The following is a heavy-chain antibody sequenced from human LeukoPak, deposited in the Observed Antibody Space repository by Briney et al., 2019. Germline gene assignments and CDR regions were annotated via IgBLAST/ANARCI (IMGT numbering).Heavy chain of an antibody. CDR2: ISSSSSTI. CDR3: ASLPLVYAADFDY. V-gene: IGHV3-48*01. J-gene: IGHJ4*02. D-gene: IGHD2-8*01. Sequence: GGSLRLSCAASGFTFSSYSMNWVRQAPGKGLEWVSYISSSSSTIYYADSVEGRFTISRDNAKNSLYLQMNTLRAEDTAVYYCASLPLVYAADFDYWGQGTLVTVSS. CDR1: GFTFSSYS.